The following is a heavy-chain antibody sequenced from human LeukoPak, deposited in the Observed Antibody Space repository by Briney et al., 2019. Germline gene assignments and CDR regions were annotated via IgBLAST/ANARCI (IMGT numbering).Heavy chain of an antibody. CDR2: IYYSGST. J-gene: IGHJ4*02. V-gene: IGHV4-59*01. CDR1: SGSISRYY. Sequence: SETLSLTCTVSSGSISRYYWSWIRQPPGKGLEWIGYIYYSGSTNYNPSLKSRVTISVDTSKNQFSLKLSSVTAADTAVYYCARVSQRRYSYGLMKWGQGTLVTVSS. CDR3: ARVSQRRYSYGLMK. D-gene: IGHD5-18*01.